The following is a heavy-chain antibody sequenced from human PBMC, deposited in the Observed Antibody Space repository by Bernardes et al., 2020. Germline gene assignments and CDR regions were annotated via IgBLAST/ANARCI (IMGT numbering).Heavy chain of an antibody. D-gene: IGHD1-26*01. CDR1: GFTFSSSA. V-gene: IGHV3-23*01. CDR3: AKGFLSRDSSGDY. Sequence: GGSLRLSCAASGFTFSSSAMTWVRLAPGTGLEWVSAIRGGGGGRTFYADSVKGRFTISRDNSKNTLYLQMNSLRAEDTAVYYCAKGFLSRDSSGDYWGQGTLVTGSS. CDR2: IRGGGGGRT. J-gene: IGHJ4*02.